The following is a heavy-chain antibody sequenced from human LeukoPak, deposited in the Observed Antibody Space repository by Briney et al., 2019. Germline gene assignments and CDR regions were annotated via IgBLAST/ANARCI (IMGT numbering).Heavy chain of an antibody. CDR3: ARVGYCSSTYRYEGAFDI. V-gene: IGHV3-21*06. J-gene: IGHJ3*02. Sequence: GGSLRLSCEASGFRFSSYSINWVRQAPGKGLEWVSFISSSSSLINYGDSLKGRFTISRDNANNLVYLQMNNLREDDTAMYYCARVGYCSSTYRYEGAFDIWGQGTMVTVSS. CDR1: GFRFSSYS. D-gene: IGHD2-2*01. CDR2: ISSSSSLI.